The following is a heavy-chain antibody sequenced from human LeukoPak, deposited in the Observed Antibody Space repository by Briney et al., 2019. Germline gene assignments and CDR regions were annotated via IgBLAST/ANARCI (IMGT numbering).Heavy chain of an antibody. D-gene: IGHD6-13*01. CDR1: GFTFSSYS. Sequence: PGGSLRLSCAASGFTFSSYSMNWVRQAPGKGLEWVSSISSSSSYIYYADSVKGRFTISRDNAKNSLYLQMNSLRAEDTAVYYCASDRVAAADMYYYGMGVWGQGTTVTVSS. V-gene: IGHV3-21*01. CDR2: ISSSSSYI. J-gene: IGHJ6*02. CDR3: ASDRVAAADMYYYGMGV.